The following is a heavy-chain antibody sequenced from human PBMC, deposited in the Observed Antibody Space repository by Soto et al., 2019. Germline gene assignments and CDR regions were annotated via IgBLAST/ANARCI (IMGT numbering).Heavy chain of an antibody. V-gene: IGHV3-66*01. J-gene: IGHJ6*02. CDR2: IYSGGST. CDR1: GFTFSSYA. CDR3: SAAGGTLPAAQSPYYYYGMDV. Sequence: GGSLRLSCAASGFTFSSYAMHWVRQAPGKGLEWVSVIYSGGSTYYADSVKGRFTISRDNSKNTLYLQMNSLRAEDTAVYYCSAAGGTLPAAQSPYYYYGMDVWGQGTTVTVSS. D-gene: IGHD2-2*01.